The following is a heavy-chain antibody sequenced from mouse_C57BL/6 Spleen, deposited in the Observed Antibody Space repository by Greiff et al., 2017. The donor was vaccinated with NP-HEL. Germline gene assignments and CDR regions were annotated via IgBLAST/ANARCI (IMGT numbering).Heavy chain of an antibody. CDR3: ARGRGSTMVFDY. CDR1: GYSITSGYD. CDR2: ISYSGST. V-gene: IGHV3-1*01. J-gene: IGHJ2*01. D-gene: IGHD2-1*01. Sequence: EVQLQESGPGMVKPSQSLSLTCTVTGYSITSGYDWHWIRHFPGNKLEWMGYISYSGSTNYNPTLKSRISITHDTSKNHFFLKLNSVTTEDTATYYCARGRGSTMVFDYWGQGTTLTVSS.